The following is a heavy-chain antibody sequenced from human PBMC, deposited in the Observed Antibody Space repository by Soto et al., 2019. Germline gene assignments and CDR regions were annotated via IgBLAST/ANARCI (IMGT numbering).Heavy chain of an antibody. V-gene: IGHV1-69*01. J-gene: IGHJ4*02. D-gene: IGHD3-3*01. CDR2: IIPIFGTA. Sequence: QVQLVQSGAEVKKPGSSVKVSCKASGGTFSSYAISWVRQAPGQGLERMGGIIPIFGTANYAQKFQGRVTIPADESTSTAYMELCRLRSEHTAVYYCARGKSGYDFWSGYHYFDYWGQGTLVTVSS. CDR3: ARGKSGYDFWSGYHYFDY. CDR1: GGTFSSYA.